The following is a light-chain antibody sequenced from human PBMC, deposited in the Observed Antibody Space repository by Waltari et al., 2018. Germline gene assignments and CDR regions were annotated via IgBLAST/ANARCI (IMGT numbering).Light chain of an antibody. CDR1: QSVGSY. CDR3: QQRSTWTPHT. CDR2: DAS. J-gene: IGKJ2*01. V-gene: IGKV3-11*01. Sequence: EIVLTQSPATLSLSPGDTATLSCRASQSVGSYLAWYQQKPGQPPRLLIYDASNRATGVPARFRGSVSGTDFTLTISSLEAEDFAVYYCQQRSTWTPHTFGQGARLEIK.